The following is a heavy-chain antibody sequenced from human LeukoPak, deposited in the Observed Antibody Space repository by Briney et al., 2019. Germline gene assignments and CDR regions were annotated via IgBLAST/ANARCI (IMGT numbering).Heavy chain of an antibody. Sequence: ASVKVSCKASGYTFTDYYIHWVRQAPGQRFEWMGWINPKSGATHYVERFQGRVAMTTDTSISTAYMELSRLRSDDTAVYYCARGVGCGGDCYSDYYYYYGMDVWGQGTTVTVSS. D-gene: IGHD2-21*02. CDR2: INPKSGAT. J-gene: IGHJ6*02. V-gene: IGHV1-2*02. CDR1: GYTFTDYY. CDR3: ARGVGCGGDCYSDYYYYYGMDV.